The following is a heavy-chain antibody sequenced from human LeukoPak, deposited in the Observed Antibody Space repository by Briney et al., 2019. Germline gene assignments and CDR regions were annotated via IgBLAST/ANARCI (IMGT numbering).Heavy chain of an antibody. J-gene: IGHJ4*02. CDR1: GFTFGSYA. D-gene: IGHD1-26*01. CDR3: ARDASIALSGSYIDY. V-gene: IGHV3-64*01. Sequence: PGGSLRLSCAASGFTFGSYAMHWVRQAPGKGLEYVSAISSNGGSTYYANSVKGRFTISRDNSKNTLYLQMGSLRAEDMAVYYCARDASIALSGSYIDYWGQGTLVTVSS. CDR2: ISSNGGST.